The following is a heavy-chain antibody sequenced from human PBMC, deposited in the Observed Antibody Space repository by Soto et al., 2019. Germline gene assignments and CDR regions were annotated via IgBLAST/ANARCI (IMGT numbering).Heavy chain of an antibody. Sequence: PGWSLRLSCAASGFTFSSYAMRWVRQAPGKGLEWVSAISGSGGSTYYADSVKGRFTISRDNSKNTLYLQMNSLRAEDTAVYYCASQLTYSSSSSDYWGQGTLVTVSS. V-gene: IGHV3-23*01. J-gene: IGHJ4*02. D-gene: IGHD6-6*01. CDR2: ISGSGGST. CDR3: ASQLTYSSSSSDY. CDR1: GFTFSSYA.